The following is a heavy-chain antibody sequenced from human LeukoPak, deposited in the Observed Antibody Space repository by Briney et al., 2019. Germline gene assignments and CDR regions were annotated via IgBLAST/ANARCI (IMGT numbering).Heavy chain of an antibody. J-gene: IGHJ6*03. D-gene: IGHD1-26*01. CDR2: IQQDGIKK. CDR3: AKAGEYYYMDV. V-gene: IGHV3-7*03. Sequence: PGGSLRLSCAASGFTFSTYWMSWVRQAPGKGLEWVANIQQDGIKKYYVDSVEGRFTISRDNSKNTLYLQMNSLRAEDTAVYYCAKAGEYYYMDVWGKGTAVTVSS. CDR1: GFTFSTYW.